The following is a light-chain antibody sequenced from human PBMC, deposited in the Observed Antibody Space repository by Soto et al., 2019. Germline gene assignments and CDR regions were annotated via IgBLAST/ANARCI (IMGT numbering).Light chain of an antibody. V-gene: IGKV1-39*01. CDR2: AVS. CDR1: QSIVTN. CDR3: QQTYGAPPL. J-gene: IGKJ1*01. Sequence: DIQMTQSPSCLAASIGNRVTLTYRASQSIVTNLNWYQQRPGKAPKLLIYAVSSLQSGVSSRFSGSVSGTDFTLSINSLQREDFATYYCQQTYGAPPLFGQGTKVDIK.